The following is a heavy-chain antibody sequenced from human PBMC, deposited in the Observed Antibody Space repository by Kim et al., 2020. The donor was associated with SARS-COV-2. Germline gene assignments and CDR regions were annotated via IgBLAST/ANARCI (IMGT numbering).Heavy chain of an antibody. V-gene: IGHV3-23*01. Sequence: ADSVKGRFTISRDNSKNTLYLQMNSLRAEDTAVYYCAKDPWFGELLPFDYWGQGTLVTVSS. J-gene: IGHJ4*02. D-gene: IGHD3-10*01. CDR3: AKDPWFGELLPFDY.